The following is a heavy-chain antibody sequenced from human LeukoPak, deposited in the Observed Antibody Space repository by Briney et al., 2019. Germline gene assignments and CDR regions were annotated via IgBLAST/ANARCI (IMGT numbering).Heavy chain of an antibody. CDR1: GGTFSSYA. CDR3: ARVGSGELKGAMLNFDY. CDR2: IIPIFGTA. Sequence: ASVKVSCKASGGTFSSYAISWVRQAPGQGLEWMGGIIPIFGTANYAQKFQGRVTITTDESTSTAYMELSSLRSEDTAVYYCARVGSGELKGAMLNFDYWGQGTLVTVSS. D-gene: IGHD6-19*01. J-gene: IGHJ4*02. V-gene: IGHV1-69*05.